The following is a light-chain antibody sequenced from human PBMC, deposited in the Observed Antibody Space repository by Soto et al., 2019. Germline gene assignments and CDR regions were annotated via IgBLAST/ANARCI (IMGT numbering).Light chain of an antibody. CDR2: NVN. V-gene: IGLV2-18*02. CDR3: SSYTSDSSYV. J-gene: IGLJ1*01. CDR1: SSDVGSYDY. Sequence: QSVLIQPPSVSGSPGQSVTISCTGTSSDVGSYDYVSWYQQHPGTVPKPMIYNVNTRPSGVPDRFSGSKSGNTASMTISGLQAEDEADYYCSSYTSDSSYVFGSGTKVTVL.